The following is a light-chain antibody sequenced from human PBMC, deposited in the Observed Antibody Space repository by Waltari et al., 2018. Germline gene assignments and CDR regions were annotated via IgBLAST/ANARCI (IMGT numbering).Light chain of an antibody. J-gene: IGKJ1*01. V-gene: IGKV3-15*01. CDR2: GAS. CDR3: QQYNNWPPWT. CDR1: QSVCSN. Sequence: CRASQSVCSNLAWYQQKPGQAPRLLIYGASTRATGIPARFSGSGSGTEFTLTISSLQSEDFAVYYCQQYNNWPPWTFGQGTKVEIK.